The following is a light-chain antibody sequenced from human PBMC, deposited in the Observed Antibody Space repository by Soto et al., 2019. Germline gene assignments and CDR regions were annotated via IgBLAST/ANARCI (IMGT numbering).Light chain of an antibody. CDR1: QSFGSTF. CDR3: QQRSSWPIT. J-gene: IGKJ5*01. CDR2: DSS. V-gene: IGKV3D-20*02. Sequence: EIVLTQSPGTLSLSPGEKATLSCRASQSFGSTFLALYQQKPGQTPRLLIYDSSNRATGIPARFSGSGSGTDFTLTISRLEPEDFAVYHCQQRSSWPITFGQGTLLEI.